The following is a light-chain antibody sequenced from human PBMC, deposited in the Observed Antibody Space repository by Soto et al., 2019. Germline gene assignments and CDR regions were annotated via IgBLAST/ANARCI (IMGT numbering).Light chain of an antibody. CDR2: KAS. CDR1: QSISSW. J-gene: IGKJ1*01. Sequence: DTQMTQSPSTLSASVGDRVTITCRASQSISSWLAWYQQKPGKAPKLLIYKASSLTSGVPSRFSGSGSGTEFTLTISSLQPDDFATYYCQQYNSYSWTFGQGTKVEIK. CDR3: QQYNSYSWT. V-gene: IGKV1-5*03.